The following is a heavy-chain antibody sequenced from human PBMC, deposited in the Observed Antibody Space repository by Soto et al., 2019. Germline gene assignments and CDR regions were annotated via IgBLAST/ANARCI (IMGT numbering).Heavy chain of an antibody. CDR1: GDSVSSNSAS. CDR3: ERVVYAKPLYSYYGMDV. J-gene: IGHJ6*02. Sequence: PSQTLSLTCAISGDSVSSNSASWNWIRQSPSRGLEWLGRTYYRSKWYNDYAVSVKSRITINPDTSKNQFSLQLNSVTPEDRSFFYCERVVYAKPLYSYYGMDVGGQGTTVPVSS. V-gene: IGHV6-1*01. CDR2: TYYRSKWYN. D-gene: IGHD2-8*01.